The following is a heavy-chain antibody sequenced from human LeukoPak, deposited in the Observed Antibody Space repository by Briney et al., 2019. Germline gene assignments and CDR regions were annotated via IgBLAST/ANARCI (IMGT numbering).Heavy chain of an antibody. D-gene: IGHD6-6*01. CDR1: GYTFTGYY. CDR3: AREKLYRGIAARETLDY. J-gene: IGHJ4*02. Sequence: ASVKVSCKASGYTFTGYYMHWVRQAPGQGLEWMGWINPNSGGTNYAQKFQGRVTMTRDTSISTAYMELSRLRSDDTAVYYCAREKLYRGIAARETLDYWGQGTLVTVSS. CDR2: INPNSGGT. V-gene: IGHV1-2*02.